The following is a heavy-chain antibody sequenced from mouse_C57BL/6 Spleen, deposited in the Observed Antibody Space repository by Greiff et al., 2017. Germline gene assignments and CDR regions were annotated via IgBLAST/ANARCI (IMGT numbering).Heavy chain of an antibody. CDR2: ISDGGSYT. J-gene: IGHJ1*03. V-gene: IGHV5-4*01. CDR1: GFTFSSYA. Sequence: EVQLVESGGGLVKPGGSLKLSCAASGFTFSSYAMSWVRQTPEKRLEWVATISDGGSYTYYPDNVKGRFTISRDNAKNNLYLQMSHLKSEDTAMYYCARNYGSSYVGWYFDVWGTGTTVTVSS. D-gene: IGHD1-1*01. CDR3: ARNYGSSYVGWYFDV.